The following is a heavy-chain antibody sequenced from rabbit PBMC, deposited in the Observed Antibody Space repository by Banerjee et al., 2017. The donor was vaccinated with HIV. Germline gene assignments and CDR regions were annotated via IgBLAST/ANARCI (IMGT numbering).Heavy chain of an antibody. V-gene: IGHV1S40*01. D-gene: IGHD6-1*01. Sequence: QSLEESGGDLVKPGASRTLTCTASGFSFSSSYWICWVRQAPGKGLEWIACIYAGSSGSAYYASWAKGRFTISKTSSTTVTLQMTSLTAADTATYFCARFYDIYGYAGYANVPYYFNLWGPGTLVTVS. CDR3: ARFYDIYGYAGYANVPYYFNL. CDR1: GFSFSSSYW. CDR2: IYAGSSGSA. J-gene: IGHJ4*01.